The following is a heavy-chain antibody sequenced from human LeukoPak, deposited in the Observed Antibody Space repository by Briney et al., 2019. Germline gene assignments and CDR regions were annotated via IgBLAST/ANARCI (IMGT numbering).Heavy chain of an antibody. J-gene: IGHJ4*02. D-gene: IGHD3-22*01. CDR1: GFTFSSYW. V-gene: IGHV3-7*01. CDR2: IKEDGSEK. Sequence: PGGSLRLSCAASGFTFSSYWMSWVRQAPGKGLEWVANIKEDGSEKYYVDSVKGRFTISRDNAKNSLYLQMNSLRAEDTAVYYCARVSGYSDSSGYSDYWGQGTLVTVSS. CDR3: ARVSGYSDSSGYSDY.